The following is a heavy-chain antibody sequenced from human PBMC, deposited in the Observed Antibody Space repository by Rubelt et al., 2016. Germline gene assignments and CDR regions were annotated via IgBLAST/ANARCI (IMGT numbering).Heavy chain of an antibody. Sequence: QVQLQESGPGLVKPSETLSLTCTVSGGSISSDYWSWIRQPPGKGLEWIGYIYYSGSTNYNPSLKSRVTISVDTSKNQFSLKLSAVTAADTAMYYCARTDDILTSDVWGQGTTVTVSS. CDR2: IYYSGST. CDR1: GGSISSDY. D-gene: IGHD3-9*01. J-gene: IGHJ6*02. CDR3: ARTDDILTSDV. V-gene: IGHV4-59*01.